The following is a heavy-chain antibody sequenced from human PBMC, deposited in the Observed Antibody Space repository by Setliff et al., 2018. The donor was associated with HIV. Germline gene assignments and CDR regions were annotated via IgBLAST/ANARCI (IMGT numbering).Heavy chain of an antibody. CDR3: ARGGAVSADFDS. Sequence: KTSETLSLTCTVSGGSIRTGAYYWGWIRQPPGKGLEWIGSIYYDGRTFYKPSLKSRLTISVDTSKNQFPLSLNSVTAADTAVYFCARGGAVSADFDSWGQGTLVTVS. D-gene: IGHD3-16*01. V-gene: IGHV4-39*06. CDR1: GGSIRTGAYY. CDR2: IYYDGRT. J-gene: IGHJ5*01.